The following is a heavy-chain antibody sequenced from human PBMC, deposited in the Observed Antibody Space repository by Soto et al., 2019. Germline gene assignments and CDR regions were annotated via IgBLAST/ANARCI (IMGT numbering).Heavy chain of an antibody. Sequence: EVQLVESGGGLVKPGGSLRLSCAASGFTFSSYSMNWVRQAPGKGLEWVSSISSSSSYIYYADSVKGRFTISRDNAKNSLYMQMNSLRAEDTAVYYCAKADAGWFEALLLGGYYYYMDVWGKGTTVTVSS. CDR3: AKADAGWFEALLLGGYYYYMDV. CDR1: GFTFSSYS. D-gene: IGHD3-10*01. J-gene: IGHJ6*03. CDR2: ISSSSSYI. V-gene: IGHV3-21*01.